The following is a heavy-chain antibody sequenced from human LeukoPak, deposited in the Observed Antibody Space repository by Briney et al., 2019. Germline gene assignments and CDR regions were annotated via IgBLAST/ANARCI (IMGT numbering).Heavy chain of an antibody. CDR2: IRGKPYGGTT. CDR1: GITFSDAW. D-gene: IGHD3-10*01. J-gene: IGHJ4*02. V-gene: IGHV3-15*01. CDR3: ARDGFFSKFDY. Sequence: GESLRLSCAASGITFSDAWMSWVRQAPGKGLEWVGRIRGKPYGGTTDYAAPVKGRFTISRDDSEDTLYLQMNSLKTEDTAVYYCARDGFFSKFDYWGQGTLVTVSS.